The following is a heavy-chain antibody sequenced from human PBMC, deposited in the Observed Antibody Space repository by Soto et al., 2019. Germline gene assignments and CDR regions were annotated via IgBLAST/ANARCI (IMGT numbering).Heavy chain of an antibody. CDR2: FNPKPGGT. CDR1: GYTFTGCY. V-gene: IGHV1-2*02. D-gene: IGHD1-26*01. Sequence: ASVKVSCKASGYTFTGCYMHWVRQPRGQGREWMGLFNPKPGGTNYAPKFQGRVTMNRDTSIRTAYIELSSLRSDDTAVYYCAAPTRAIMEDYYYYGMDVWGQGTTVTVSS. J-gene: IGHJ6*02. CDR3: AAPTRAIMEDYYYYGMDV.